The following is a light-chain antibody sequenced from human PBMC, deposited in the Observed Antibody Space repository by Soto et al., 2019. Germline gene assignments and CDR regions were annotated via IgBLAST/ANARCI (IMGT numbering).Light chain of an antibody. CDR1: QSVSSN. Sequence: EIVMTQSPATLSVSPGERATLSCRASQSVSSNLAWYQQKPGQAPRLLIYGASTRATGIPARFSGSGSGTELTLTISSLQSEDFEVYYCQQDNNWPRTFGQGTKVEIK. J-gene: IGKJ1*01. CDR3: QQDNNWPRT. V-gene: IGKV3-15*01. CDR2: GAS.